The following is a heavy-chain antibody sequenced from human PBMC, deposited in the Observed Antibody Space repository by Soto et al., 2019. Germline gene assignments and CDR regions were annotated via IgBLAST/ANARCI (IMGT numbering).Heavy chain of an antibody. J-gene: IGHJ4*02. Sequence: PXVSLRLSFAASGFNFCNNWLHWVRQAPGKGLEWVSRMNSDGMTTNYADSVKGRFTVSRDNAKNTLYLQMNSLRAEDTAVYYCATAEVDYWGPGTLVTVSS. CDR1: GFNFCNNW. V-gene: IGHV3-74*01. CDR3: ATAEVDY. CDR2: MNSDGMTT.